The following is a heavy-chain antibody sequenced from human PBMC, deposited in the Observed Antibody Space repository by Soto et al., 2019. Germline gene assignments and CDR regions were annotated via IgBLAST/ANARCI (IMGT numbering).Heavy chain of an antibody. J-gene: IGHJ3*02. CDR1: GFTFSSYG. CDR2: IWYDGSNK. CDR3: ARGPIVVAHEAFDI. D-gene: IGHD3-22*01. V-gene: IGHV3-33*01. Sequence: QVQLVESGGGVVQPGRSLRLSCAASGFTFSSYGMHWVRQAPGKGLEWVAVIWYDGSNKYYADSVKGRFTISRDNSKNTLYLQMNSLRAEDTAVYYCARGPIVVAHEAFDIWGQGTMVTVSS.